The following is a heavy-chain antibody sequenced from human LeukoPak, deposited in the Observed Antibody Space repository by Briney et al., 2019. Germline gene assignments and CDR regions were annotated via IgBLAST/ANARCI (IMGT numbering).Heavy chain of an antibody. CDR2: INSYGSSP. D-gene: IGHD6-19*01. Sequence: GGSLPVPHAASGFAFTKYWMHWVRQAPGKGLVWVSRINSYGSSPIYADSVRGRFTISRDNAKNTVCLQMSSVRVEDTAVYYCAREDSSGWMGRPYYNGLDVWG. CDR3: AREDSSGWMGRPYYNGLDV. V-gene: IGHV3-74*01. J-gene: IGHJ6*02. CDR1: GFAFTKYW.